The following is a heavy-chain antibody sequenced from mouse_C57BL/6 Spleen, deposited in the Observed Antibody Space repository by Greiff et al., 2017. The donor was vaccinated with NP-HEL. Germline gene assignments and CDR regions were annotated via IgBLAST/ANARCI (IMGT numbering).Heavy chain of an antibody. Sequence: EVHLVESGGGLVKPGGSLKLSCAASGFTFSDYGMHWVRQAPEKGLEWVAYISSGSSTIYYADTVKGRFTISRDNAKNTLFLQMTSLRSEDTAMYYCARPGYSNYYAMDYWGQGTSVTVSS. CDR3: ARPGYSNYYAMDY. V-gene: IGHV5-17*01. CDR2: ISSGSSTI. CDR1: GFTFSDYG. J-gene: IGHJ4*01. D-gene: IGHD2-5*01.